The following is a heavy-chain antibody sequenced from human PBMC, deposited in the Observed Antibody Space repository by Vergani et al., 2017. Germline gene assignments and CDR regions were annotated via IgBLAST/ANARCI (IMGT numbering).Heavy chain of an antibody. CDR2: ISYDGNKK. Sequence: QVQLVESGGGEVQPGRSLRLSCSAAGFPFSDYGVHWVRQAPGKGLEWVSVISYDGNKKNYADSVKGRFTISRDNSKNTLYLEMNALRAEDTAVYYCANPDSVVSSNYGSGSYFGSWGQGALVTVSS. D-gene: IGHD3-10*01. CDR1: GFPFSDYG. J-gene: IGHJ4*02. V-gene: IGHV3-30*18. CDR3: ANPDSVVSSNYGSGSYFGS.